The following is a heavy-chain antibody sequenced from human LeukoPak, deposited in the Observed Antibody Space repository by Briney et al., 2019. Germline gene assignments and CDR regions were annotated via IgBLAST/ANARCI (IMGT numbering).Heavy chain of an antibody. CDR2: IYTSGST. D-gene: IGHD2-2*01. CDR1: GGSISSGSYY. J-gene: IGHJ3*02. V-gene: IGHV4-61*02. CDR3: ARTYCSSTSCYRFFAFDI. Sequence: SETLSLTCTVSGGSISSGSYYWSWIRQPARKGLEWIGRIYTSGSTNYNPSLKSRVTISVDTSKNQFSLKLSSVTAADTAVYYCARTYCSSTSCYRFFAFDIWGQGTMVTVSS.